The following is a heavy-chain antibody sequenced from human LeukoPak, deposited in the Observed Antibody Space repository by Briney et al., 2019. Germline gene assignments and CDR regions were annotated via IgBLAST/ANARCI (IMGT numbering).Heavy chain of an antibody. V-gene: IGHV4-34*01. D-gene: IGHD3-16*02. CDR3: ARGYDYVWGSYRRSFDY. CDR1: GGSFSGYY. J-gene: IGHJ4*02. Sequence: SETLSLTCAVYGGSFSGYYWSWIRQPPGKGLGWIGEINHSGSTNYNPSLKSRVTISVDTSKNQFSLKLSSVTAADTAVYYCARGYDYVWGSYRRSFDYWGQGTLVTVSS. CDR2: INHSGST.